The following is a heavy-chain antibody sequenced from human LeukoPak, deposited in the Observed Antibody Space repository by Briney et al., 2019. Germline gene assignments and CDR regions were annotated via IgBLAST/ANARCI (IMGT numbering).Heavy chain of an antibody. Sequence: SETLSLTCAVYGGSFSGYYWSWIRQPPGKGLEWIGEINHSGGTNYNPSLKSRVTISVDTSKNQFSLKLSSVTAADTAVYYCARGGPITMVRGVKFPFDYWGQGTLVTVSS. CDR2: INHSGGT. CDR3: ARGGPITMVRGVKFPFDY. J-gene: IGHJ4*02. D-gene: IGHD3-10*01. CDR1: GGSFSGYY. V-gene: IGHV4-34*01.